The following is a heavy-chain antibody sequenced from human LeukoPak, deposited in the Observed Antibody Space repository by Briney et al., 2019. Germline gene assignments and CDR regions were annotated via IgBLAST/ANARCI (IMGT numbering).Heavy chain of an antibody. CDR2: INHSGST. J-gene: IGHJ6*03. CDR1: GGSFSGYY. CDR3: ARLTPRAYYYMDV. Sequence: ASETLSLTCAVYGGSFSGYYWSWIRQPPGKGLEWIGEINHSGSTNYNPSLKSRVTISVDTSKNQFSLKLSSVTAADTAVYYCARLTPRAYYYMDVWGKGTTVTVSS. D-gene: IGHD2-15*01. V-gene: IGHV4-34*01.